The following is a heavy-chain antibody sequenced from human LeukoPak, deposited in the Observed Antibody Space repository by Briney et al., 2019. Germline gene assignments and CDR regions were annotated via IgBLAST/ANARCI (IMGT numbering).Heavy chain of an antibody. CDR2: IIPIFGIA. J-gene: IGHJ6*02. D-gene: IGHD2-15*01. CDR1: GGTFSSYA. Sequence: ASVKVSCKASGGTFSSYAISWVRQAPGQGLEWMGRIIPIFGIANCAQKFQGRVTITADKSTSIAYMELSSLRSEDTAVYYCARERATAATPSDYYYGMDVWGQGTTVTVSS. V-gene: IGHV1-69*04. CDR3: ARERATAATPSDYYYGMDV.